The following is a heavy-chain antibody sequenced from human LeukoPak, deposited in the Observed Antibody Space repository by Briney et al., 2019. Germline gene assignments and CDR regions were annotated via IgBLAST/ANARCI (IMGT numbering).Heavy chain of an antibody. V-gene: IGHV3-21*01. D-gene: IGHD2-2*01. CDR2: ISSSSYI. CDR1: GFTFSSYS. Sequence: PGGSLRLSCAASGFTFSSYSMNWVRQAPGKGLEWVSSISSSSYIYYADSVKGRFTISRDNAKNSLYLQMNSLRDEDTAVYYCARGGYCSSTSCLNWFDPWGQGTLVTVSS. CDR3: ARGGYCSSTSCLNWFDP. J-gene: IGHJ5*02.